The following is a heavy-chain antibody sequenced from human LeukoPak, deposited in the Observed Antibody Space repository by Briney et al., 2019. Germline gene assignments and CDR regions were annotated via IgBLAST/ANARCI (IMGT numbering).Heavy chain of an antibody. Sequence: SETLSLTCTVSGGSISSSSYYWGWIRQPPGKGLEWIGSIYYSGSTYYNPSLKSRVTISVDTSKNQFSLKLSSVTAADTAVYYCARDVVPAANHWYFDLWGRGTLVTVSS. CDR3: ARDVVPAANHWYFDL. J-gene: IGHJ2*01. V-gene: IGHV4-39*07. D-gene: IGHD2-2*01. CDR1: GGSISSSSYY. CDR2: IYYSGST.